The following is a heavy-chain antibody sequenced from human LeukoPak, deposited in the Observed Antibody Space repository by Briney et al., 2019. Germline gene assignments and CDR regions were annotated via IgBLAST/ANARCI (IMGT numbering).Heavy chain of an antibody. D-gene: IGHD3-22*01. V-gene: IGHV4-34*01. CDR2: INHSGST. J-gene: IGHJ4*02. CDR3: AREGYDSSGYYTVVDY. CDR1: GGSFSGYY. Sequence: WETLSLTCAVYGGSFSGYYLSWMRQPPGKGLEWFGEINHSGSTNYNPSLKSRVTISVDTSKNQFSLKLSSVTAADTAVYYCAREGYDSSGYYTVVDYWGQGTLVTVSS.